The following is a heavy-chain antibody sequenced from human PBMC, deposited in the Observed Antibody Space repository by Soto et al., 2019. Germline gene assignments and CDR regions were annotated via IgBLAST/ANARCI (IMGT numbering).Heavy chain of an antibody. CDR3: ARRVGTWPFHFDY. J-gene: IGHJ4*02. V-gene: IGHV5-51*01. CDR1: GYRFTNYW. Sequence: PGESLKISCEGSGYRFTNYWIGWVRQMPGKGLEWMGIIYPGDSETRYSPSFEGRVTISVDTSINTAYFQWSILQASDTAIYYCARRVGTWPFHFDYWGQGTLVTVSS. CDR2: IYPGDSET.